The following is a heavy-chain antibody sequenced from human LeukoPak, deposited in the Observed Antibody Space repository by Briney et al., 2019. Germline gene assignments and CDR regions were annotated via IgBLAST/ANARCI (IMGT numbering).Heavy chain of an antibody. CDR2: IYHSGST. J-gene: IGHJ4*02. Sequence: PSETLSLTCTVSGGSISSGGYYWSWIRQPPGKGLEWIGYIYHSGSTYYNPSLKSRVTISVDRSKNQFSLKLSSVTAADTAVYYCAGAYCSGGSCYFDYWGQGTLVTVSS. D-gene: IGHD2-15*01. CDR1: GGSISSGGYY. CDR3: AGAYCSGGSCYFDY. V-gene: IGHV4-30-2*01.